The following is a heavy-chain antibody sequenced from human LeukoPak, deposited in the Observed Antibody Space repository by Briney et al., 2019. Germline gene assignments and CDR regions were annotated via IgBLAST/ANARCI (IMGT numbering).Heavy chain of an antibody. J-gene: IGHJ4*02. Sequence: VASVKVSCKVSGYTLTEISMHWVRQAPGKGREWMGGFDPEDCERIYAQKFQGRVTMTQDTSTDTAYMELSSLRSEDTAVYYCATGGGGNFDYWGQGTLVAVSS. V-gene: IGHV1-24*01. CDR2: FDPEDCER. D-gene: IGHD2-15*01. CDR3: ATGGGGNFDY. CDR1: GYTLTEIS.